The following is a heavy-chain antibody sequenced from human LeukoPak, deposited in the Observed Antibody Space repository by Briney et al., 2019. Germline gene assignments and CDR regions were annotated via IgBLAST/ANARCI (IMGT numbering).Heavy chain of an antibody. V-gene: IGHV3-11*04. CDR1: GFTFSKAW. J-gene: IGHJ4*02. CDR2: ISRSGDTI. D-gene: IGHD3-10*01. Sequence: GGSLRLSCAASGFTFSKAWVSWVRQAPGKGLEWVSYISRSGDTIYFADSVKGRFAISRDNAKNSLYLQMSSLRAEDTAVYYCARDYASDYWGQGTLVTVSS. CDR3: ARDYASDY.